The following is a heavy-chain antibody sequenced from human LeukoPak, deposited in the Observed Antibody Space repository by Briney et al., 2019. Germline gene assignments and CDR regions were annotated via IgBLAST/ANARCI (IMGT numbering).Heavy chain of an antibody. J-gene: IGHJ3*02. D-gene: IGHD3-9*01. CDR2: IYTSGNT. Sequence: SETLSLTCTVSGGSISSGSYCWSWIRQPAGKGLEWIGHIYTSGNTNYNPSLKSRVTISVDTSKNQFSLKLSSVTAADTAVYYCARRGRRCGGPRDDILTGYRGCRAFDIWGQGTMVTVSS. CDR3: ARRGRRCGGPRDDILTGYRGCRAFDI. V-gene: IGHV4-61*09. CDR1: GGSISSGSYC.